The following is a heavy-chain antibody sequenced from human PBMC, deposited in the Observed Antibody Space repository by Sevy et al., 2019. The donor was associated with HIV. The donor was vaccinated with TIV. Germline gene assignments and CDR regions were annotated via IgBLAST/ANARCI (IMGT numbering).Heavy chain of an antibody. Sequence: GGSLRLSCAASGFTFSDYYMSWILQAPGKGLEWVSYISSSGSTIYYADSVKGRFTISRDNAKNSLYLQMNSLRAEDTAVYYCARSYTYDILTGYSVLGAFDIWGQGTMVTVSS. V-gene: IGHV3-11*01. J-gene: IGHJ3*02. D-gene: IGHD3-9*01. CDR1: GFTFSDYY. CDR3: ARSYTYDILTGYSVLGAFDI. CDR2: ISSSGSTI.